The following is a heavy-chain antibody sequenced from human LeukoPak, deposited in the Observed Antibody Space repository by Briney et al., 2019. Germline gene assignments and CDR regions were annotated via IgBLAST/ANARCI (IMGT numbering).Heavy chain of an antibody. J-gene: IGHJ6*02. Sequence: GGSLRLSCEASVFTFRIYWMSWVRHAPGKGVEWVANIKHDGSEKYYVDSVKGRFTISRDNAKNSLYLQMNSLRAEDTAVYYRARDYFYPMDVWGQGTTVTVSS. CDR3: ARDYFYPMDV. V-gene: IGHV3-7*04. CDR1: VFTFRIYW. CDR2: IKHDGSEK.